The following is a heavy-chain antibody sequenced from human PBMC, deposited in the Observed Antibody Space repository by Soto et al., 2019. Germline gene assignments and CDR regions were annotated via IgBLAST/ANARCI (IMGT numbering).Heavy chain of an antibody. Sequence: QVQLVQSGAEVKKPGSSVKVSCKASGGTFSSYAISWVRQAPGQGLEWMGGIIPIFGTANYAQKFQGRVTMTADESTSTAYMELSSLRSEDTAVYYCARVGQPMRYSSPGRFDPWGQGTLVTVSS. CDR2: IIPIFGTA. CDR1: GGTFSSYA. CDR3: ARVGQPMRYSSPGRFDP. D-gene: IGHD6-13*01. V-gene: IGHV1-69*01. J-gene: IGHJ5*02.